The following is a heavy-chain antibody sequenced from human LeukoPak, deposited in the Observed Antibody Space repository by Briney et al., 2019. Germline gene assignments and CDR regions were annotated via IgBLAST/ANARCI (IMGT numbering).Heavy chain of an antibody. CDR1: GFTFSSYS. Sequence: PGGSLRLSCAASGFTFSSYSMNWVRQAPGKGLEWVSSISSSSSYIYYADSVKGRFTISRDNAKNSLYLQMNSHRAEDTAVYYCARVLIVGATGDAVDIWGQGTMVTVSS. V-gene: IGHV3-21*01. D-gene: IGHD1-26*01. J-gene: IGHJ3*02. CDR3: ARVLIVGATGDAVDI. CDR2: ISSSSSYI.